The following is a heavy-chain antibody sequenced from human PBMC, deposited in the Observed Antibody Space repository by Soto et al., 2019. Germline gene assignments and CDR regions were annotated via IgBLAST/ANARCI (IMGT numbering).Heavy chain of an antibody. CDR1: GGSISSGGYY. J-gene: IGHJ4*02. V-gene: IGHV4-31*03. Sequence: SETLSLTCTVSGGSISSGGYYWSWIRQHPGKGLEWIGYIYYSGSTYYNPSLKSRVTISVDTSKNQFSLKLSSVTAADTAVYYCARERGYGSGSYIIDYWGQGTLVTVSS. D-gene: IGHD3-10*01. CDR3: ARERGYGSGSYIIDY. CDR2: IYYSGST.